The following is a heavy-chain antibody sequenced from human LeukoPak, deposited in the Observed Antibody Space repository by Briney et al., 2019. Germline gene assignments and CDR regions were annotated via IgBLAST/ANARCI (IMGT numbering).Heavy chain of an antibody. CDR3: ARDPQQLAEATGGGFNF. J-gene: IGHJ4*02. CDR2: ISAYNGNT. Sequence: ASAKDSCKASGYTFTSYGISWVRQAPGQGLGWMLWISAYNGNTNYAQKLQGRVTMTTDTSTSTAYMELRSLRSDDTAVYYCARDPQQLAEATGGGFNFWGQGTLVTVSS. CDR1: GYTFTSYG. V-gene: IGHV1-18*01. D-gene: IGHD1-26*01.